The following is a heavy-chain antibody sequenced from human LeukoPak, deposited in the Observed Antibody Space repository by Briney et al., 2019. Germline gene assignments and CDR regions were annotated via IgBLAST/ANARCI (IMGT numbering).Heavy chain of an antibody. J-gene: IGHJ4*02. CDR3: AKPVGGGLEPDY. V-gene: IGHV3-23*01. CDR2: ISGSGGST. Sequence: GSLRLSCVDSGFTFTNYAMTWVRQAPGKGLEWVSAISGSGGSTYYADSVKGRFTISRDNSKNTLYLQMNSLRAEDTAVYYCAKPVGGGLEPDYWGQGTLVTVYS. CDR1: GFTFTNYA. D-gene: IGHD1-26*01.